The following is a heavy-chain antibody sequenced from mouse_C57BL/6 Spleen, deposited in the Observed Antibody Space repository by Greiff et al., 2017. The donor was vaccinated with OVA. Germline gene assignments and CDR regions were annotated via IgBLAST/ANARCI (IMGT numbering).Heavy chain of an antibody. V-gene: IGHV14-4*01. CDR2: IDPENGDT. Sequence: VQLQQSGAELVRPGASVKLSCTASGFNIKDDYMHWVKQRPEQGLEWIGWIDPENGDTEYASKFQGKAIITADTSSNTAYLQLSSLTSEDTAVYYCTTGGVFAYWGQGTLVTVSA. J-gene: IGHJ3*01. CDR3: TTGGVFAY. CDR1: GFNIKDDY.